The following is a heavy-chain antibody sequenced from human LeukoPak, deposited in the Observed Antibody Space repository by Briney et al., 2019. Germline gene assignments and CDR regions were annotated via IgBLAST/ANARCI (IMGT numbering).Heavy chain of an antibody. Sequence: PGGSLRLSCAASGFTVSSNYMSWVRQAPGKGLEWVSAIYSGGSTYYADSVKGRFTISRDNSKNTLYLQMNSLRAEDTAVYYCARHSRDSSGYYYVSALLHFDYWGQGTLVTVSS. D-gene: IGHD3-22*01. J-gene: IGHJ4*02. V-gene: IGHV3-53*01. CDR1: GFTVSSNY. CDR2: IYSGGST. CDR3: ARHSRDSSGYYYVSALLHFDY.